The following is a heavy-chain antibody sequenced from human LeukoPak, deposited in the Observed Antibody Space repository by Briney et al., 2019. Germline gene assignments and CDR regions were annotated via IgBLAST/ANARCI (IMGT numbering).Heavy chain of an antibody. V-gene: IGHV4-38-2*02. CDR3: ARQGNYYGSGSPRHYYYMDV. CDR1: GYSISSGYY. D-gene: IGHD3-10*01. CDR2: INHSGST. Sequence: PSETLSLTCTVSGYSISSGYYWGWIRQPPGKGLEWIGEINHSGSTNYNPSLKSRVTISVDTSKNQFSLKLSSVTAADTAVYYCARQGNYYGSGSPRHYYYMDVWGKGTTVTISS. J-gene: IGHJ6*03.